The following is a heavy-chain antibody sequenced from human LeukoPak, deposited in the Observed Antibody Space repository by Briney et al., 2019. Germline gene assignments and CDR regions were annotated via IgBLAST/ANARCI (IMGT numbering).Heavy chain of an antibody. CDR3: SRENGAFSPFGY. V-gene: IGHV4-4*02. Sequence: KASGTLSLTCGVSGGSISNTNWWSWVRQPPGQGLEWIGEISLTGLTHYNPSLESRVTVSLDKSKNQLSLSLTSVTAADTAVYYCSRENGAFSPFGYWGQGTLVTVLS. CDR1: GGSISNTNW. D-gene: IGHD2-8*01. J-gene: IGHJ4*02. CDR2: ISLTGLT.